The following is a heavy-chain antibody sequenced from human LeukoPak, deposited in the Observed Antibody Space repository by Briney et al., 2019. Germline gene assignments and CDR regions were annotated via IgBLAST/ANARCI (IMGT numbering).Heavy chain of an antibody. CDR2: WHDGSHK. CDR3: AREIFGSGSYPDF. D-gene: IGHD3-10*01. CDR1: GFSFDTYA. Sequence: GSLRLSCAASGFSFDTYAMHWVRQAPGQGLEWVALWHDGSHKFYSNSVRGQFTISRDNSKNTVYLQMNNLRPDDTAVHYCAREIFGSGSYPDFWGQGTLVTVSS. J-gene: IGHJ4*02. V-gene: IGHV3-33*01.